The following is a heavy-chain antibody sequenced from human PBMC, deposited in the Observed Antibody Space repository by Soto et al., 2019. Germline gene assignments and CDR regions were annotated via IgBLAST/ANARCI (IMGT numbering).Heavy chain of an antibody. CDR2: IYHSGST. V-gene: IGHV4-30-2*01. Sequence: SETLSLTCAVSGGSISSGGYSWSWIRQPPGKGLEWIGYIYHSGSTYYNPSLKSRVTISVDRSKNQFSLKLSSVTAADTAVYYCAREDMTTVTSGSFDIW. CDR1: GGSISSGGYS. J-gene: IGHJ3*02. CDR3: AREDMTTVTSGSFDI. D-gene: IGHD4-17*01.